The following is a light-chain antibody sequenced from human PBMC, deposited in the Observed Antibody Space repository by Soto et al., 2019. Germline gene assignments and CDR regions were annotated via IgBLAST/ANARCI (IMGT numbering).Light chain of an antibody. CDR3: QHYGGSLWT. CDR1: QSVSKNY. V-gene: IGKV3-20*01. Sequence: EIVLTQSPGTLSLSPGERAALSCRASQSVSKNYLAWYQQKPGQAPRLLIFGTSARATGIPDRFSGSGSGTDFTLTITGLDPEDFAVYYCQHYGGSLWTFGQGTRVEIK. J-gene: IGKJ1*01. CDR2: GTS.